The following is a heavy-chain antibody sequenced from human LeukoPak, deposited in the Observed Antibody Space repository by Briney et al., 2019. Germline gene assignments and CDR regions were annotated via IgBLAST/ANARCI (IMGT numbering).Heavy chain of an antibody. Sequence: ASVKVSCKASGYTFNDYCIHWVRQAPGQGLEWMGYINPKSGFTLYAPKFQGRVTLTRDPSITTASFNLSRLTSHDPAIYYCARDNKREQWLASGADYWGQGSLVTVSS. J-gene: IGHJ4*02. CDR2: INPKSGFT. CDR3: ARDNKREQWLASGADY. V-gene: IGHV1-2*02. CDR1: GYTFNDYC. D-gene: IGHD6-19*01.